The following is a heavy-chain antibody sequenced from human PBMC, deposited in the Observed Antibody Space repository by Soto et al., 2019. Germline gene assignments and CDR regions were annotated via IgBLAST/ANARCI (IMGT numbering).Heavy chain of an antibody. J-gene: IGHJ6*02. CDR3: ASRVDDGAAAIRYYYYGMDV. CDR2: IIPIFGTA. Sequence: SVKVSCKASGGTFSSYAISWVRQAPGQGLEWMGGIIPIFGTANYAQKFQGRVTITADESTSTAYMELSSLRSEDTAVYYCASRVDDGAAAIRYYYYGMDVWGQGTTVTV. D-gene: IGHD2-2*01. CDR1: GGTFSSYA. V-gene: IGHV1-69*13.